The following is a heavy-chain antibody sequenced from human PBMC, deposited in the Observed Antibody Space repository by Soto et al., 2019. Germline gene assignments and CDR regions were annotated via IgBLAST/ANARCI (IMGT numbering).Heavy chain of an antibody. V-gene: IGHV3-23*01. Sequence: EVQLLESGGGLVQPGGSLRLSCAASGFTFSSYAMSWVRQAPGKGLEWVSAISGSGGGTYYADSVKGRFTISRDNSKNTLYLQMNSLRAEDTAVYYCAKAGYCSGGSCYSFGWFDYWGQGTLVTVSS. CDR3: AKAGYCSGGSCYSFGWFDY. CDR2: ISGSGGGT. CDR1: GFTFSSYA. J-gene: IGHJ4*02. D-gene: IGHD2-15*01.